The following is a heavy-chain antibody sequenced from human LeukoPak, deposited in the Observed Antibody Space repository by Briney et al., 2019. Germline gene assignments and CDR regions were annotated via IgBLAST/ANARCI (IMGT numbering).Heavy chain of an antibody. CDR3: ARGITMVRGVIIKGYYYYYGMDV. CDR2: INAGNGNT. D-gene: IGHD3-10*01. Sequence: GASVKVSCKASGYTFTSYAMHWVRQAPGQRLEWMGWINAGNGNTKYSQKFQGRVTMTRNTSISTAYMELSSLRSEDTAVYYCARGITMVRGVIIKGYYYYYGMDVWGQGTTVTVSS. V-gene: IGHV1-3*01. J-gene: IGHJ6*02. CDR1: GYTFTSYA.